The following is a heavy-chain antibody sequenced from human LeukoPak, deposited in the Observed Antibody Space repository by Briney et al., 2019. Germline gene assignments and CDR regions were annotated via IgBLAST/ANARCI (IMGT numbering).Heavy chain of an antibody. CDR3: AKSGEVGATRGAFDI. J-gene: IGHJ3*02. Sequence: ASVKVSCKASGGTFSSYAISWVRQAPGQGLEWMGRIIPILGIANYAQKFQGRVTITADKSTSTAYMELSSLRSEDTAVYYCAKSGEVGATRGAFDIWGQGTMVTVSS. CDR2: IIPILGIA. D-gene: IGHD1-26*01. CDR1: GGTFSSYA. V-gene: IGHV1-69*04.